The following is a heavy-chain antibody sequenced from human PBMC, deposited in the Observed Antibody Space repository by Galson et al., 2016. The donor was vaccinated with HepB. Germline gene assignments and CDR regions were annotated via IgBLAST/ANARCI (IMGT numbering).Heavy chain of an antibody. CDR3: ARRTSDGRTYSGYDWHLQL. Sequence: QSGAEVKKPGESLKISCQASGYKFSDYWIAWVRQMPGKGLEWMGIIYPADSDTRYSPSFQGQVTMSADKSISTAYLQWSSLKASASAMYYCARRTSDGRTYSGYDWHLQLWGRGTVVTVSS. V-gene: IGHV5-51*01. CDR2: IYPADSDT. J-gene: IGHJ2*01. CDR1: GYKFSDYW. D-gene: IGHD3-22*01.